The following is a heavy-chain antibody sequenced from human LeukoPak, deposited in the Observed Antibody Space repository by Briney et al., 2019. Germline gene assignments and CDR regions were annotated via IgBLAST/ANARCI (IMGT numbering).Heavy chain of an antibody. V-gene: IGHV4-31*03. CDR1: GGSISSGGYY. Sequence: PSETLSLTCTVSGGSISSGGYYWSWIRQHPGKGLEWIGYIYYSGSAYYNPSLKSRVTISVDTSKNQFSLKLSSVTAADTAVYYCARGSRGPFDYWGQGTLVTVSS. J-gene: IGHJ4*02. CDR3: ARGSRGPFDY. CDR2: IYYSGSA. D-gene: IGHD3-10*01.